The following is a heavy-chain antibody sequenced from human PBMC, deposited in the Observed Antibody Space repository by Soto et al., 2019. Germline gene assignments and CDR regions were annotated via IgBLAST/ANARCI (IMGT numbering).Heavy chain of an antibody. J-gene: IGHJ5*02. V-gene: IGHV2-5*02. CDR2: IYWDDDK. Sequence: GPTLLKPTQTLTLTRTFSGFSLSTSGVGVGWIRQPPGKAPELLATIYWDDDKRYSPSLKSRLTISQDTSKNQVVLTMTNMDPVDTATYYCAHSPSELEGNWFDPWGQGTLVTVSS. CDR3: AHSPSELEGNWFDP. CDR1: GFSLSTSGVG. D-gene: IGHD1-1*01.